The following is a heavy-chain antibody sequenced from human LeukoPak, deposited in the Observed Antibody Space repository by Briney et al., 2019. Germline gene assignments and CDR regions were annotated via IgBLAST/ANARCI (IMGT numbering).Heavy chain of an antibody. J-gene: IGHJ4*02. CDR2: IYPGDSDT. CDR3: ERRLGMLQPVDY. CDR1: GYSFTTYW. V-gene: IGHV5-51*01. D-gene: IGHD7-27*01. Sequence: GESLKISCKGSGYSFTTYWIGWVRQMPGKGLEWMGTIYPGDSDTRYSPSFQGQVTISADKPISTAYLQWSSLKASDTAMYYCERRLGMLQPVDYWGQGTLVSVSS.